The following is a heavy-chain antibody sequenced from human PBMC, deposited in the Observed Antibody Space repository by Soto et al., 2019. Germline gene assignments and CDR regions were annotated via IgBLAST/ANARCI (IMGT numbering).Heavy chain of an antibody. CDR2: ISGSGGST. CDR1: GFTFSSYA. V-gene: IGHV3-23*01. Sequence: GGSLRLSCAASGFTFSSYAMSWVRQAPGKGLELVSAISGSGGSTYYADSVKGRFTISRDNSKNTLYLQMNSLRAEDTAVYYCAKDLYYCDSSGYYNVWYFDHWGHGTLVTVSS. CDR3: AKDLYYCDSSGYYNVWYFDH. J-gene: IGHJ4*01. D-gene: IGHD3-22*01.